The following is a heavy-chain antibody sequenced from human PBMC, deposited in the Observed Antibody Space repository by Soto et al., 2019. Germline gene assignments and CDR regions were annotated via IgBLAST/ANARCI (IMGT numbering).Heavy chain of an antibody. D-gene: IGHD3-10*01. CDR2: INHSGST. CDR1: GGSFSGYY. J-gene: IGHJ4*02. CDR3: ARGKLWFGKTEKLKYYFDY. Sequence: QSPTLSLTCAFYGGSFSGYYWSWIRQPPGKGLEWIGEINHSGSTNYNPSLKSRVTISVDTSKNQFSLKLSSVTAADTAVYYCARGKLWFGKTEKLKYYFDYWGQGTLVTVSS. V-gene: IGHV4-34*01.